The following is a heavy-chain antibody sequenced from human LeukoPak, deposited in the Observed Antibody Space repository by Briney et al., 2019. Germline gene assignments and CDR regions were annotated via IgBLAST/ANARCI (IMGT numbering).Heavy chain of an antibody. D-gene: IGHD4-17*01. CDR3: ARSRRDYGVYDY. J-gene: IGHJ4*02. CDR1: GFSLSTRGMR. CDR2: IDWDDDK. V-gene: IGHV2-70*04. Sequence: SGPALVKPTQTLTLTCTFSGFSLSTRGMRVSWIRQPPGKALEWLARIDWDDDKFYSTSLKTRLTISKDTSKNQVVLTMTNMDPVDTATYYCARSRRDYGVYDYWGQGTLVTVSS.